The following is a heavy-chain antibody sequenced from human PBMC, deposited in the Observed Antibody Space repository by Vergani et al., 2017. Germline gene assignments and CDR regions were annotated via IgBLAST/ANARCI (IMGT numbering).Heavy chain of an antibody. CDR2: IGKDGINT. V-gene: IGHV3-30*02. CDR3: AKYLRDSTDGLPDS. CDR1: GFTFSNFG. Sequence: QVQLVESAGGVVQPGGSLILSCAAYGFTFSNFGMHWIRQAPGKWLEWLAYIGKDGINTRYRDAVKGRFTVSRDNSKDILYLQMDSLRSEDTALYYCAKYLRDSTDGLPDSWGQGTLVIVSS. J-gene: IGHJ4*02. D-gene: IGHD2-21*02.